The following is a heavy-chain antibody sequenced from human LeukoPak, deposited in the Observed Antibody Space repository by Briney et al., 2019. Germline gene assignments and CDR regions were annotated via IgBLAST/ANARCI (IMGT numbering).Heavy chain of an antibody. CDR1: GGTFSSYA. Sequence: GASVKVSCKASGGTFSSYAISWVRQAPGQGLEWMGGIIPIFGTANYAQKFQGRVTITADKSTSTAYMGLSSLRSEDTAVYYCATGSEWPAYYFDYWGQGTLVTVSS. V-gene: IGHV1-69*06. J-gene: IGHJ4*02. D-gene: IGHD3-3*01. CDR2: IIPIFGTA. CDR3: ATGSEWPAYYFDY.